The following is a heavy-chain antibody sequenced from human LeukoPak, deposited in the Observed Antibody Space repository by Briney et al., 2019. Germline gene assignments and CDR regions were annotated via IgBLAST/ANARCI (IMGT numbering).Heavy chain of an antibody. Sequence: PSETLSLTCTVSGGSISSSSYYWGWIRQPPGKGLEWIGSIYYSGSTYYNPSLKSRVTISVDTSKNQFSLKLSSVTAADTAVYYCAREVHYYGSGPETDAFDIWGQGTMVTVSS. J-gene: IGHJ3*02. CDR2: IYYSGST. CDR3: AREVHYYGSGPETDAFDI. CDR1: GGSISSSSYY. V-gene: IGHV4-39*02. D-gene: IGHD3-10*01.